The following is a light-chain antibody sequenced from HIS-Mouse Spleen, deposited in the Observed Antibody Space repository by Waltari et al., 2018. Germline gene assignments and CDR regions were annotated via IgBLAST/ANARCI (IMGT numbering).Light chain of an antibody. CDR1: KLGDKY. V-gene: IGLV3-1*01. Sequence: SYELTQPPSVSVSPGQTASITCSGDKLGDKYACWYQQKPGQSPVLVIYQDSQRPSGVPERFSGSNSGNTATLTISGTQAMDEADYYCQAWDSSTAWVFGGGTKLTVL. CDR3: QAWDSSTAWV. CDR2: QDS. J-gene: IGLJ2*01.